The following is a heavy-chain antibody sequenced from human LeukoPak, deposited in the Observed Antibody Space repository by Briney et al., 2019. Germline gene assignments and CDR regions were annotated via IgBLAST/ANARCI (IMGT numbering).Heavy chain of an antibody. D-gene: IGHD2/OR15-2a*01. CDR2: IYSGGAT. V-gene: IGHV3-53*01. J-gene: IGHJ4*02. CDR1: GFIVSSNY. CDR3: ATEESDY. Sequence: PGGSLRLSCAASGFIVSSNYMSWVRQAPGKGLEWVSVIYSGGATGYADSVKGRFTISRDNSKNTLYLQMNSLRAEDTAVYYCATEESDYWGQGTLVSVSS.